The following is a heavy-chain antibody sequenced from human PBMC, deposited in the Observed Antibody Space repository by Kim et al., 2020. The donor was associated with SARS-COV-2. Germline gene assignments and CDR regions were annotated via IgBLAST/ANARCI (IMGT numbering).Heavy chain of an antibody. Sequence: ASVKVSCKVSGYTLTELSMHWVRQAPGKGLEWMGGFDPEDGETIYAQKFQGRVTMTEDTSTDTAYMELSSLRSEDTAVYYCATAPGVRGAEADYYYYGMDVWGQGTTVTVSS. CDR2: FDPEDGET. J-gene: IGHJ6*02. CDR1: GYTLTELS. V-gene: IGHV1-24*01. D-gene: IGHD3-10*01. CDR3: ATAPGVRGAEADYYYYGMDV.